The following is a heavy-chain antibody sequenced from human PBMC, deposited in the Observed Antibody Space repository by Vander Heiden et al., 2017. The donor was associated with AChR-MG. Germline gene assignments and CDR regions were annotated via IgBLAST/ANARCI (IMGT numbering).Heavy chain of an antibody. V-gene: IGHV1-69*01. CDR2: IIPIFGTA. CDR1: GGTCSSYA. CDR3: AGGTDIATSYFDY. Sequence: QVQLVQSGAEVKKPGPSAKVSCKASGGTCSSYAISRVRQAPGQGLEWMGGIIPIFGTANYAQKFQGRVTITADESTSTAYMELSSLGSEDTAVYYCAGGTDIATSYFDYWGQGTLVTVSS. J-gene: IGHJ4*02. D-gene: IGHD5-12*01.